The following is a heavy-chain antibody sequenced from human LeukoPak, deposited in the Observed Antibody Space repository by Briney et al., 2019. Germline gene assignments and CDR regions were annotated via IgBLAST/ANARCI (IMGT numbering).Heavy chain of an antibody. CDR1: EDSDSSNSAA. Sequence: SQTRSLTCAISEDSDSSNSAAWSLIRQSPSRGLEWLGTTYYRSKWYNDYAVSVKSRITINPDTSKNQFSLQLNSVTPEDTAVYYCARDPRTPAFDFWGQGTLVTVSS. CDR3: ARDPRTPAFDF. J-gene: IGHJ4*02. V-gene: IGHV6-1*01. CDR2: TYYRSKWYN. D-gene: IGHD1-14*01.